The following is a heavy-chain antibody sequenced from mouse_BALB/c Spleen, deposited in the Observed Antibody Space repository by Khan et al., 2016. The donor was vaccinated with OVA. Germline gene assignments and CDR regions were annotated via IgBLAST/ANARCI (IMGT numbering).Heavy chain of an antibody. J-gene: IGHJ3*01. CDR3: ARSTYRYAFAY. V-gene: IGHV3-8*02. CDR2: MISSGYT. D-gene: IGHD2-14*01. CDR1: GDSISSGY. Sequence: EVQLQESGPSLVQPSQTLSLTCSVTGDSISSGYWSWIRKSPGNKLEYMGYMISSGYTYYNPSLKSRISITRHTSKNQYYLQLNSVTTEDTATYYCARSTYRYAFAYWGQGTLVTVSA.